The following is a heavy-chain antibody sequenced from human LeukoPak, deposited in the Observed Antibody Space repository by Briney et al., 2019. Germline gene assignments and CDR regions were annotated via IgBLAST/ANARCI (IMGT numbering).Heavy chain of an antibody. CDR1: GFTVSSNY. J-gene: IGHJ4*02. D-gene: IGHD2-2*01. V-gene: IGHV3-23*01. CDR3: AKEGQGVPAAMAFDY. CDR2: ISGSGGST. Sequence: GGSLRLSCAASGFTVSSNYMSWVRQAPGKGLEWVSAISGSGGSTYYADSVKGRFTISRDNSKNTLYLQMNSLRAEDTAVYYCAKEGQGVPAAMAFDYWGQGTLVTVSS.